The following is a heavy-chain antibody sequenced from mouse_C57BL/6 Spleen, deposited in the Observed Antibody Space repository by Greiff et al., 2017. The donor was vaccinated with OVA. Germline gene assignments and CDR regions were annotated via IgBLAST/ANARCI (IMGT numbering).Heavy chain of an antibody. CDR1: GFSLTSYG. J-gene: IGHJ3*01. V-gene: IGHV2-5*01. CDR3: AKKGTTGPAWFAY. CDR2: IWRGGST. D-gene: IGHD1-1*01. Sequence: VKLQESGPGLVQPSQSLSITCTVSGFSLTSYGVHWVRQPPGKGLEWLGVIWRGGSTDYNAAFMSRLSITKDNSKSQVFFKMNSLQADDTAIYYCAKKGTTGPAWFAYWGQGTLVTVSA.